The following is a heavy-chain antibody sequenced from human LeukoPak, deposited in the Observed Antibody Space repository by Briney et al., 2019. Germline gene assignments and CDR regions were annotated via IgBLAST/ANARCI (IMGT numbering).Heavy chain of an antibody. V-gene: IGHV3-74*01. CDR1: GFTFSNHW. Sequence: QTGGSLRLSCAASGFTFSNHWMQWVRQAPGKGLVFVSRTNGDGGTTSYADSVKGRFTISRDNDKNILYLQMNSLRAEDTAVYYCARESDASNDLDYWGQGTLVPVSS. J-gene: IGHJ4*02. CDR2: TNGDGGTT. CDR3: ARESDASNDLDY. D-gene: IGHD1-1*01.